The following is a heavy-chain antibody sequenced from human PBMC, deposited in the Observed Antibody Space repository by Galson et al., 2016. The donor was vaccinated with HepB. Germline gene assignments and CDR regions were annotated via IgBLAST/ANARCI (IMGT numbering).Heavy chain of an antibody. Sequence: SLRLSCAASGFTFSSFWMTWVRQAPGKGLEWVARIKQDGSGKDYVDSVKGRFTISRDNAKKSLYLQMNSLRAEDTAVYYCAREAPAEYYDFWSGYITRMDVWGQGITVTVSS. CDR2: IKQDGSGK. J-gene: IGHJ6*02. CDR3: AREAPAEYYDFWSGYITRMDV. CDR1: GFTFSSFW. V-gene: IGHV3-7*03. D-gene: IGHD3-3*01.